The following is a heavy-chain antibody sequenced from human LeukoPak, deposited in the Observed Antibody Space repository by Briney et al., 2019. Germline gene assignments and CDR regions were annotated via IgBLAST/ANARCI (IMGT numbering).Heavy chain of an antibody. V-gene: IGHV3-30-3*01. CDR3: SSWTN. CDR1: GFTFSSYA. D-gene: IGHD6-13*01. J-gene: IGHJ4*02. Sequence: RGSLRLSCAASGFTFSSYAMHRVRQAPGKGLEWVAVISYDGSNKYYADSVKGRFTISRDNSKNTLYLQMNSLRAEDTAVYYSSSWTNWGQGTLVTVSS. CDR2: ISYDGSNK.